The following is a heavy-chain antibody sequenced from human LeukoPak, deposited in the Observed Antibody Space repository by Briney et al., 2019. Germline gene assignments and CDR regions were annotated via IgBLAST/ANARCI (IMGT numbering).Heavy chain of an antibody. CDR3: AKGQSGTYPRVHFDY. V-gene: IGHV3-23*01. Sequence: GGSLRLSCAASGFTFNCAMSWVRQAPGKGLEWVSSISGSRGSTYYADSVKGRFTISRDNSKNTLYLQMNSLRAEDTAVYYCAKGQSGTYPRVHFDYWGQGTLVTVSS. D-gene: IGHD1-26*01. CDR1: GFTFNCA. J-gene: IGHJ4*02. CDR2: ISGSRGST.